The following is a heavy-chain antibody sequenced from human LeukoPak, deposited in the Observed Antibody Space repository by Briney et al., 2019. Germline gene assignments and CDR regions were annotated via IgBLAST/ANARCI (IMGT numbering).Heavy chain of an antibody. D-gene: IGHD5-18*01. J-gene: IGHJ5*02. CDR1: GASIYNVY. CDR2: IYYTGGT. Sequence: SETLSLTWTVSGASIYNVYWSWIRQSPGKGLEWIGFIYYTGGTDYNPSLKSRVTISRDTSKNQLSLNLSAVTAADTAVYYCAKGLYNYGNDFEPWGEGALVTVSA. V-gene: IGHV4-59*01. CDR3: AKGLYNYGNDFEP.